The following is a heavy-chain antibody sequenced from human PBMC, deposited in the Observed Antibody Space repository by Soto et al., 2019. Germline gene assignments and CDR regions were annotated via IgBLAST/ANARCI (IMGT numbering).Heavy chain of an antibody. Sequence: PWGSLILSCAASGFTCSSYAMSWVRQAPGKGLEWVSAISGSGGSTYYADAVKGRFTISRDNSKNTLYLQMNSLRAEDTAVYYCAKDLEAAAGSLDYWGQGTLVTVSS. CDR1: GFTCSSYA. V-gene: IGHV3-23*01. D-gene: IGHD6-13*01. CDR3: AKDLEAAAGSLDY. CDR2: ISGSGGST. J-gene: IGHJ4*02.